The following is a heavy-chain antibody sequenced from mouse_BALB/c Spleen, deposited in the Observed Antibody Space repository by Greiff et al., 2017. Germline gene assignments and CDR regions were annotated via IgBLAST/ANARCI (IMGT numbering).Heavy chain of an antibody. J-gene: IGHJ2*01. CDR2: IYPGDGDT. CDR3: ARPYGNYAYFDY. V-gene: IGHV1-87*01. D-gene: IGHD2-10*02. CDR1: GYTFTSYW. Sequence: QVQLQQSGAELARPGASVKLSCKASGYTFTSYWMQWVKQRPGQGLEWIGAIYPGDGDTRYTQKFKGKATLTADKSSSTAYMQLSSLASEDSAVYYCARPYGNYAYFDYWGQGTTLTVSS.